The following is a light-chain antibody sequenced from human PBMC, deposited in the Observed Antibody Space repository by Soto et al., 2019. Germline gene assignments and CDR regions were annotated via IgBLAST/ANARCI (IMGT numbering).Light chain of an antibody. J-gene: IGKJ1*01. CDR2: GAS. V-gene: IGKV3-15*01. CDR1: QSVSNN. Sequence: EXVMTQSPATLSVSPGERATLSCRASQSVSNNLAWYQQKPGQAPRLLIYGASTRATGIPARFSGSGSGTEFTLTISSLQSEDFAVYYCQQYNNWPPWTFGQGTKVEIK. CDR3: QQYNNWPPWT.